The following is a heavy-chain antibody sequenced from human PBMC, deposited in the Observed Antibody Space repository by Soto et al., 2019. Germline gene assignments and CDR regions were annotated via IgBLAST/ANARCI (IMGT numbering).Heavy chain of an antibody. CDR1: GGTFSSYA. V-gene: IGHV1-69*13. CDR3: ARGGAMVTSYYYYGMHV. D-gene: IGHD5-18*01. J-gene: IGHJ6*02. Sequence: SVKVSCKASGGTFSSYAISWVRQAPGQGLEWMGGIIPIFGTANYAQKFQGRVTITADESTSTAYMELSSLRSEDTAVYYCARGGAMVTSYYYYGMHVCGQGTTVTVSS. CDR2: IIPIFGTA.